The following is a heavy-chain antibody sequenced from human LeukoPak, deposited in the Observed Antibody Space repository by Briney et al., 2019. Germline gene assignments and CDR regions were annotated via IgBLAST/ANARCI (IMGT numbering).Heavy chain of an antibody. Sequence: GGSLRLSCVASGFSFTSYRMSWVRQAPGKGLEFVANINQDAGTTNYVDSVKGRFTISRDNAENSLYLQMSSLRAEDTALYYCARDPEWSSFDIWGQGIMVTVSS. CDR2: INQDAGTT. V-gene: IGHV3-7*01. D-gene: IGHD3-3*01. J-gene: IGHJ3*02. CDR3: ARDPEWSSFDI. CDR1: GFSFTSYR.